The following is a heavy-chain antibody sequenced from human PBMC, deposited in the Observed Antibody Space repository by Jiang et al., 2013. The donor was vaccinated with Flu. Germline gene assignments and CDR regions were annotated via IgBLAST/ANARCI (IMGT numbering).Heavy chain of an antibody. V-gene: IGHV3-48*03. Sequence: GSTIYYADSVKGRFTISRDNAKNSLYLQMNSLRAEDTAVYYCARVSCSGGSCYVSSLGFFSYGMDVWGQGTTVTVSS. CDR3: ARVSCSGGSCYVSSLGFFSYGMDV. D-gene: IGHD2-15*01. J-gene: IGHJ6*02. CDR2: GSTI.